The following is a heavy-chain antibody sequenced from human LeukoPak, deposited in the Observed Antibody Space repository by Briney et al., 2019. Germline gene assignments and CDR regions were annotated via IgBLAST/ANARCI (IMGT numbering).Heavy chain of an antibody. D-gene: IGHD1-26*01. CDR1: GITFTNAW. Sequence: GGSLRLSCVVSGITFTNAWMSWVRQAPGKGLEWVANINQDGSEKYYVDSVKGRFTISRDNAKNSLYLQMNTLRAEDTAVYYCARDKLVGATYFDYWGQGTLVTVSS. CDR2: INQDGSEK. J-gene: IGHJ4*02. V-gene: IGHV3-7*05. CDR3: ARDKLVGATYFDY.